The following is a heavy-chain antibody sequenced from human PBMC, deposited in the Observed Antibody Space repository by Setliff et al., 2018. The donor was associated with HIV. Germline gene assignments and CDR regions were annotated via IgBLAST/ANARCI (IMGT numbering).Heavy chain of an antibody. CDR2: LYIRTGTT. D-gene: IGHD2-15*01. Sequence: QTLSLTCAVSGASISDGTFYWSWIRQPAGKGLEWIGHLYIRTGTTNYSPPLKGRVTISLDTSNNQFSLSLSSVTASDTAVYFCARSQETSVAATEIWGQGTMVTVSS. CDR1: GASISDGTFY. CDR3: ARSQETSVAATEI. V-gene: IGHV4-61*09. J-gene: IGHJ3*02.